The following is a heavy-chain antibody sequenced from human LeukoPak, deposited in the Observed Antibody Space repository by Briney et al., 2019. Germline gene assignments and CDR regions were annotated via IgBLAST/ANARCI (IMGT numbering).Heavy chain of an antibody. Sequence: GESLKISCKASGYSFTSYWIGWVRQMPAQGLEWRGIIDPSDSETRHTPSFQGQVTISVDKSLTTAYLQWNSLKASDTAMYYCARQTAMGRSGDYWGQGTLVTVSS. J-gene: IGHJ4*02. CDR1: GYSFTSYW. D-gene: IGHD5-18*01. CDR2: IDPSDSET. V-gene: IGHV5-51*01. CDR3: ARQTAMGRSGDY.